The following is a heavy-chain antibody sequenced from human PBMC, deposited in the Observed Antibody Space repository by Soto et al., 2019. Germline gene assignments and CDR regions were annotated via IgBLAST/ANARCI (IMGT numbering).Heavy chain of an antibody. Sequence: EVQLVESGGGLVKPGGSLRLSCAAAGLTCSRYSMNWVRQAPGKGLEWVSSISSSSSYIYYADSVKGRFTISRDNAKNSLYLQMSSLRAEDTAVYYCASDQSVDYWGQGTLVTVSS. CDR1: GLTCSRYS. V-gene: IGHV3-21*01. CDR3: ASDQSVDY. J-gene: IGHJ4*02. CDR2: ISSSSSYI.